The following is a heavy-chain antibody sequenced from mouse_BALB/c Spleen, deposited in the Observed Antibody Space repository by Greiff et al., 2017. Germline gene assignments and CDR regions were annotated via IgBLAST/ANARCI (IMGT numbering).Heavy chain of an antibody. CDR1: GYTFTSYW. J-gene: IGHJ4*01. CDR2: IYPGDGDT. CDR3: AREGYAMDY. V-gene: IGHV1-87*01. Sequence: VQLQQSGAELARPGASVKLSCKASGYTFTSYWMQWVKQRPGQGLEWIGAIYPGDGDTRYTQKFKGKATLTADKSSSTAYMQLSSLASEDSAVYYCAREGYAMDYGGQGTSVTVSS.